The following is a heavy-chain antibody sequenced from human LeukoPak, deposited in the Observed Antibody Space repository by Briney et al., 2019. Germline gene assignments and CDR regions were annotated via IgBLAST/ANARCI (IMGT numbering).Heavy chain of an antibody. CDR2: IIPIFGTA. CDR3: ASAGSSNLRCAY. D-gene: IGHD2-15*01. J-gene: IGHJ4*02. CDR1: GGTFSSYA. V-gene: IGHV1-69*05. Sequence: SVKVSCKASGGTFSSYAISWVRQAPGQGLEWMGGIIPIFGTAKYAQKFQGRVTITTDESTSTAYMVLSSLRSEDTAVYYCASAGSSNLRCAYWGQGTLVTVSS.